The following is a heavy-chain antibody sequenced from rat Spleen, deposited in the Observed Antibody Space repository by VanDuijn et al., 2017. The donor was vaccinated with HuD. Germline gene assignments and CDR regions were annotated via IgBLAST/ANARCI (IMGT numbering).Heavy chain of an antibody. J-gene: IGHJ2*01. CDR2: ISSDGTT. CDR1: GFSLMDYT. CDR3: AREDNNFGFDY. V-gene: IGHV2S30*01. Sequence: QVQLKESGPGLVQPSQTLSLTCTVSGFSLMDYTVHWVRQPPGKGLEWITAISSDGTTYYNSPLKSRLSISRDTSKSQVFLKLNSLKTEDIATYYCAREDNNFGFDYWGRGVMVTVSS. D-gene: IGHD1-10*01.